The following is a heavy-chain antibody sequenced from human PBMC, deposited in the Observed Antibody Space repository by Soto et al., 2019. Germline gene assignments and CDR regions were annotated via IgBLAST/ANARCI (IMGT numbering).Heavy chain of an antibody. D-gene: IGHD1-26*01. J-gene: IGHJ5*02. V-gene: IGHV1-24*01. CDR1: GYTLTELS. Sequence: ASVKVSCKVSGYTLTELSMHWVRQAPGKGLEWMGGFDPEDGETIYAQKFQGRVTMTEDTSTDTAYMELSSLRSEDTAVYYCAKDAYTGSYVFCFDTWGQGTLVTVSS. CDR3: AKDAYTGSYVFCFDT. CDR2: FDPEDGET.